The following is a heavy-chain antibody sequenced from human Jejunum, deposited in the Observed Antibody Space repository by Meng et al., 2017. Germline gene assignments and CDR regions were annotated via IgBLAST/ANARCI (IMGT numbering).Heavy chain of an antibody. J-gene: IGHJ4*02. CDR2: ITHSGST. V-gene: IGHV4-34*01. CDR1: GGFFSNYY. Sequence: QVQLQQWGAGLLKPSGTLSLTWPVYGGFFSNYYWNWIRQATGKGLEWSGEITHSGSTKYDPSLKSRVTISQATSKNQFSLQLGSVTAADTAIYYCARVGLGWSGFDSWGQGSLVTVSS. CDR3: ARVGLGWSGFDS. D-gene: IGHD6-19*01.